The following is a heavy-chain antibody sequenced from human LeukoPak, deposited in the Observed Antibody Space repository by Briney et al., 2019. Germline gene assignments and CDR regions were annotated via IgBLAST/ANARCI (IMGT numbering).Heavy chain of an antibody. V-gene: IGHV4-34*01. D-gene: IGHD6-19*01. J-gene: IGHJ5*02. CDR1: GGSFGGYY. CDR3: ARGLSGYSSRNWFDP. Sequence: PSETLSLTCAVYGGSFGGYYWSWIRQPPGKGLEWIGEINHSGSTNYNPSLKSRVTISVDTSKNQFSLKLSSVTAADTAVYYCARGLSGYSSRNWFDPWGQGTLVTVSS. CDR2: INHSGST.